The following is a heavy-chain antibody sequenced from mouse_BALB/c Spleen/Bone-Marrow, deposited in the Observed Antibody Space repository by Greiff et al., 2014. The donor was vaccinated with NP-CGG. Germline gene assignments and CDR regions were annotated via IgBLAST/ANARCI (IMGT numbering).Heavy chain of an antibody. D-gene: IGHD1-1*02. V-gene: IGHV5-4*02. CDR1: GFTFSDFY. CDR3: ARSGERYGAMDY. Sequence: LMESGGGLVKPGGSLKLSCAASGFTFSDFYMFWFRQTPEKRLEWVATISNGGTYTYYPDSVKGRFTISRDNAKNNPYLQMSSLKSEDTAMYYCARSGERYGAMDYWGQGTSVTVTS. J-gene: IGHJ4*01. CDR2: ISNGGTYT.